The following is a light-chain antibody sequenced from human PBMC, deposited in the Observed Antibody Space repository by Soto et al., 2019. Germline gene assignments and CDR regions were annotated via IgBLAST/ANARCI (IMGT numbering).Light chain of an antibody. CDR1: QSVSGN. CDR2: GAS. V-gene: IGKV3-15*01. CDR3: QQYNYPLT. Sequence: EIVMTQSPGTLSVSPGERATLSCRASQSVSGNIAWYQQKPGQAPRLLIYGASNRATGVPARFSGSESGTEFTLTIHSLQSEDSAVYYCQQYNYPLTVGGGTKVEI. J-gene: IGKJ4*01.